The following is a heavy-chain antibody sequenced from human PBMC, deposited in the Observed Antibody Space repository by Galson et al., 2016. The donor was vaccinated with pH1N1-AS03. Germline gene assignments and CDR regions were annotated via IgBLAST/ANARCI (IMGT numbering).Heavy chain of an antibody. D-gene: IGHD3-3*01. CDR1: GFTFSSYS. Sequence: LRLSCAASGFTFSSYSMNWVRQPAGKGLEWIGRIQISGNMNYNPSLRSRLTMSVDTSKNQFSLKLTSVTATDTAIYYCARLRSSGDLVFESWGQRTLVVVSS. CDR2: IQISGNM. CDR3: ARLRSSGDLVFES. V-gene: IGHV4-4*07. J-gene: IGHJ4*02.